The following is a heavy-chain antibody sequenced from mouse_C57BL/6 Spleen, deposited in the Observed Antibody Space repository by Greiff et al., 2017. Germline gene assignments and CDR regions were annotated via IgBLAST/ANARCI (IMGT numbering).Heavy chain of an antibody. CDR2: IYPRSGNT. CDR1: GYTFTSYG. V-gene: IGHV1-81*01. CDR3: ARRDDGYYPYAMDY. D-gene: IGHD2-3*01. Sequence: QVQLKASGAELARPGASVKLSCKASGYTFTSYGISWVKQRTGQGLELIGEIYPRSGNTYYNEKFKGKATLTADKASSTAYMELRSLTSEDSAVYFCARRDDGYYPYAMDYWGQGTSGTVSS. J-gene: IGHJ4*01.